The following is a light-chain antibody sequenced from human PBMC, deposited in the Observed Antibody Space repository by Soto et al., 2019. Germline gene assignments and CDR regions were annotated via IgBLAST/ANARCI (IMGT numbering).Light chain of an antibody. J-gene: IGLJ1*01. CDR3: CSYAGSYTLYV. CDR2: DVS. V-gene: IGLV2-11*01. Sequence: SALTQPRSVSGSPGQSVTISCTGTSSDVGGYNYVSWYQLHPGKAPKLMIYDVSKRPSGVPDRFSGSKSGNTASLTISGLQAEDEADYYCCSYAGSYTLYVFGTGTKVTVL. CDR1: SSDVGGYNY.